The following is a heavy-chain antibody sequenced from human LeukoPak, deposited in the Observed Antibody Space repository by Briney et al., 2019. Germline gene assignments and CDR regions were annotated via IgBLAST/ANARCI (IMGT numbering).Heavy chain of an antibody. CDR2: IIPIFGTA. J-gene: IGHJ3*02. D-gene: IGHD1-26*01. CDR3: ARDIAGATSSGAFDI. Sequence: SVKVSCKASGGTFSSYAISWVRQAPGQGLEWMGGIIPIFGTANYAQKFQGRVTITADKSTSTAYMELGSLRSEDTAVYYCARDIAGATSSGAFDIWGQGTMVTVSS. V-gene: IGHV1-69*06. CDR1: GGTFSSYA.